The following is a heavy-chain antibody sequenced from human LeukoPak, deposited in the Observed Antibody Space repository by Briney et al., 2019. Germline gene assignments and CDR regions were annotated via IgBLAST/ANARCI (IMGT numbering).Heavy chain of an antibody. CDR1: GGSFSGYY. CDR3: ARGVSHRNFDWLFY. V-gene: IGHV4-34*01. D-gene: IGHD3-9*01. CDR2: INDSGST. Sequence: SETLSLTCAVYGGSFSGYYWSWIRQPPGKGLEWIGEINDSGSTHYNTSLNSRVTISVDTSKNQIYLKLSSMTAADTAIYYCARGVSHRNFDWLFYWGQGTLVTVSS. J-gene: IGHJ4*02.